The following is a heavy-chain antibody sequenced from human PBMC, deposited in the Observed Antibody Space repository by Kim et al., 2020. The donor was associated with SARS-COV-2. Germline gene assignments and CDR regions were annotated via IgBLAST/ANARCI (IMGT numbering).Heavy chain of an antibody. J-gene: IGHJ6*02. CDR3: ARGDCSSTSCYGYYYYYYGMDV. V-gene: IGHV3-74*01. D-gene: IGHD2-2*01. CDR2: INSDGSST. Sequence: GGSLRLSCAASGFTFSSYWMHWVRQAPGKGLVWVSRINSDGSSTSYADSVKGRFTISRDNAKNTLYLQMNSLRAEDTAVYYCARGDCSSTSCYGYYYYYYGMDVWGQGTTVTVSS. CDR1: GFTFSSYW.